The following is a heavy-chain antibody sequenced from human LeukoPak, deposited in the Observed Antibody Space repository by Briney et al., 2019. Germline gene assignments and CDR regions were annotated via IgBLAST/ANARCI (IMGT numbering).Heavy chain of an antibody. CDR2: INPSGGST. J-gene: IGHJ4*02. CDR1: GYTFTSYY. CDR3: AKDGPPYCTNGVRYPPTFDY. V-gene: IGHV1-46*01. Sequence: ASVKVSCKASGYTFTSYYMHWVRQAPGQGLEWMGIINPSGGSTSYAQKFQGRVTMTRDMSTSTVYMELSSLRSEDTAVYYCAKDGPPYCTNGVRYPPTFDYWGQGTLVTVSS. D-gene: IGHD2-8*01.